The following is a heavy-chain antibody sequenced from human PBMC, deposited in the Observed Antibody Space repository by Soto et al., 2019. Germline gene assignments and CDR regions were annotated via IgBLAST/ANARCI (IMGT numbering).Heavy chain of an antibody. CDR2: IIPILGIA. D-gene: IGHD3-10*01. V-gene: IGHV1-69*02. J-gene: IGHJ6*02. CDR1: GGTFSSYT. CDR3: TRFRGSYGMDV. Sequence: QVQLVQSGAEVKKPGSSVKVSCKASGGTFSSYTISWVRQAPGQGLEWMGRIIPILGIANYAQKFQGRVTITADKSTSTAYMELSSLRSEDTAVYYCTRFRGSYGMDVWGQGTTVTVSS.